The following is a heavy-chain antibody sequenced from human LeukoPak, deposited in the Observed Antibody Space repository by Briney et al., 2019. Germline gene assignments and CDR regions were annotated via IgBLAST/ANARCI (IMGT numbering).Heavy chain of an antibody. J-gene: IGHJ4*02. V-gene: IGHV3-43D*03. Sequence: GGSLRLSCAASGFTFDDYAMHWVRQAPGKGLEWVSLISWDGGSTYYADSVKGRFTISRDNSKNSLYLQMNSLRAEDTALYYCAKDITSHGAVAGAGFDHWGQGTLVTVSS. CDR1: GFTFDDYA. CDR3: AKDITSHGAVAGAGFDH. D-gene: IGHD6-19*01. CDR2: ISWDGGST.